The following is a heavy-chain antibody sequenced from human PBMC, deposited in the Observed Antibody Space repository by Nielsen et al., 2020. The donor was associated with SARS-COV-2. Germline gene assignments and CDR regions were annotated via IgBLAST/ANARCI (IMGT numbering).Heavy chain of an antibody. CDR3: ARETTEGMDV. D-gene: IGHD4-17*01. CDR1: GFTFSGSA. V-gene: IGHV3-73*01. CDR2: IRSYANEYAT. Sequence: GGSLRLSCVASGFTFSGSAMHWVRQASGKGLEWLGRIRSYANEYATAYAASVKGRFTISRDDSKNTAYLQMNSLKTEDTAVYYCARETTEGMDVWGQGTTVTVSS. J-gene: IGHJ6*02.